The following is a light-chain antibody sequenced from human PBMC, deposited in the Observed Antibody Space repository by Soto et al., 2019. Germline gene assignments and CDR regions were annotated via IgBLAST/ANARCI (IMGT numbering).Light chain of an antibody. J-gene: IGKJ2*01. CDR2: DAS. CDR3: LQHSDYPFS. CDR1: QSISYS. Sequence: EIVLTQSPATLSLSPGERATLSCRASQSISYSLAWYQQKPGQAPRLLIHDASSRVTGVPARFSGSGSETDFTLTISSLQPEDFATYYCLQHSDYPFSFGQGTRLEI. V-gene: IGKV3-11*01.